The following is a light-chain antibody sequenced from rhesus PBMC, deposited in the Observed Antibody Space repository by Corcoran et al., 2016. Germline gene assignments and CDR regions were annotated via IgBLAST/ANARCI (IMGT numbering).Light chain of an antibody. CDR2: KAS. Sequence: DIQMTQSPSSLSASVGDTVTITCRASQSISSWLAWYQQKPGKAPKLLIYKASSLQSGVPSRFSGSGSGTDFTLTISSLQSEDFATYCCQQYSSSPFTFGPGTKLDIK. J-gene: IGKJ3*01. CDR1: QSISSW. V-gene: IGKV1-22*01. CDR3: QQYSSSPFT.